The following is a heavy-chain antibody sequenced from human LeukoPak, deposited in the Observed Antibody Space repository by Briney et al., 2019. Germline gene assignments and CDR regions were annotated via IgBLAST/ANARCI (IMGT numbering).Heavy chain of an antibody. Sequence: PSETLSLTCIVSGGSINKYFWNWIRQPAGKGLEWIGRIDSVGTSNYNPSLRGRATMSVDTSKSHFSLEVTSMTAADTAMYYCARVCGSATNYRLCGFDVWGQGTVVTVSS. CDR1: GGSINKYF. CDR3: ARVCGSATNYRLCGFDV. J-gene: IGHJ3*01. D-gene: IGHD3-10*01. V-gene: IGHV4-4*07. CDR2: IDSVGTS.